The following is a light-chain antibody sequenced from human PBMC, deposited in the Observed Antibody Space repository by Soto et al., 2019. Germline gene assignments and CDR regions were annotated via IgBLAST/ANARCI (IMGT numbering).Light chain of an antibody. Sequence: EILMTQSPSTLSSSAGERATITCRASQSVIIWLAWYQQKPGRAPKLLIFDGMNLENGVPSRCSGDGSETEFTLTSSSLQPNEFATCDWQKYCSTSFTFGRGTRLE. J-gene: IGKJ2*01. V-gene: IGKV1-5*01. CDR2: DGM. CDR1: QSVIIW. CDR3: QKYCSTSFT.